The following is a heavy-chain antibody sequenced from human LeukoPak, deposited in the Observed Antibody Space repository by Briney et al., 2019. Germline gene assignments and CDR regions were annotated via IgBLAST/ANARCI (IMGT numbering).Heavy chain of an antibody. CDR1: GYSFTSYW. D-gene: IGHD1-14*01. Sequence: GESLKISCKGSGYSFTSYWIGWVRQMPGKGLEWMGIIYPGDSDMRYSPSFQGQVTISADKSISTAYLQWSSLKASDTAMYYCARRNRIGSSGVYFDYWGQGTLVTVSS. V-gene: IGHV5-51*01. CDR2: IYPGDSDM. CDR3: ARRNRIGSSGVYFDY. J-gene: IGHJ4*02.